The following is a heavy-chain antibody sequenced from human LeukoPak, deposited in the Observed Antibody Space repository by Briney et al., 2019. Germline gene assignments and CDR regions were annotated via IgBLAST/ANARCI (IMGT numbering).Heavy chain of an antibody. Sequence: SETLSLTCTVSGGSISGYYWSWIRQPPGKGLEWIAYIYYNGISNYNPSLKSRVIISVDSSKNQFSLKLTSVTAADMAVYYCARETPGAGHFDYWGQGSLVTVSS. J-gene: IGHJ4*02. D-gene: IGHD7-27*01. CDR2: IYYNGIS. CDR1: GGSISGYY. V-gene: IGHV4-59*01. CDR3: ARETPGAGHFDY.